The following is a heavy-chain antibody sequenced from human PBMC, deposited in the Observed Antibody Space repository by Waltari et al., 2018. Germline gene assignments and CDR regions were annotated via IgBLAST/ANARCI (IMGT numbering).Heavy chain of an antibody. D-gene: IGHD1-26*01. Sequence: QVQLQESGPGLVKPSETLSLTCPVSGGSISGYYWNWIRQPAGKGLELVGRVYTSGSTNYNPALRSRVTMSVDTSKNQFSLKLSTGTAADTAVYCCAREIDRGPGRWFDPWGQGTLVTVSS. CDR2: VYTSGST. V-gene: IGHV4-4*07. J-gene: IGHJ5*02. CDR1: GGSISGYY. CDR3: AREIDRGPGRWFDP.